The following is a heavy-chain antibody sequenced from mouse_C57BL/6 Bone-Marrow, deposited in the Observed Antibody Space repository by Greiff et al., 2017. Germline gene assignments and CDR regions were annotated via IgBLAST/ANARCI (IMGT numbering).Heavy chain of an antibody. V-gene: IGHV1-80*01. CDR2: IYPGDGDT. D-gene: IGHD2-4*01. Sequence: VKLQESGAELVKPGASVKISCKASGYAFSSYWMNWVKQRPGKGLEWIGQIYPGDGDTNYNGKFKGKATLTADKSSSTAYMQLSSLTSEDSAVYFCARIYYDYDVAFAYWGQGTLVTVSA. J-gene: IGHJ3*01. CDR3: ARIYYDYDVAFAY. CDR1: GYAFSSYW.